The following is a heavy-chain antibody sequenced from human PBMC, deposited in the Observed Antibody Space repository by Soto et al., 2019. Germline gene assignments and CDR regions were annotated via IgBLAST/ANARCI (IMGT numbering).Heavy chain of an antibody. D-gene: IGHD3-22*01. CDR1: GGTFSSYA. CDR3: ARDLGGDIYDSSGYLPRAYYYGMDV. J-gene: IGHJ6*02. Sequence: ASVKVSCKASGGTFSSYAISWVRQAPGQGLEWMGGIIPIFGTANYAQKFQGRVTITADESTSTAYMELSSLRSEDTAVYYCARDLGGDIYDSSGYLPRAYYYGMDVWGQGTTVTVSS. CDR2: IIPIFGTA. V-gene: IGHV1-69*13.